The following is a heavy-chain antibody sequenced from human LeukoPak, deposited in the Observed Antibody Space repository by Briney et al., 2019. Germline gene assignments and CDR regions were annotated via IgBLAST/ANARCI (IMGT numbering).Heavy chain of an antibody. D-gene: IGHD4-11*01. V-gene: IGHV4-59*11. CDR2: IFYSGNT. J-gene: IGHJ5*02. CDR3: ARTGDYSRSTGGWFDP. CDR1: GDSITSHY. Sequence: PSETLSHTCTVSGDSITSHYWSWVRQAPGKGLEWIGYIFYSGNTNYSPSLKSRVTISLDTSKKQFSLRLTSVTTADTAVYFCARTGDYSRSTGGWFDPWGQGTLVTVSS.